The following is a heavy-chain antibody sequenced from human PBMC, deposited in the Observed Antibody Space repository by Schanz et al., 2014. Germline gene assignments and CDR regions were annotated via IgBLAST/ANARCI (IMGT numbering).Heavy chain of an antibody. V-gene: IGHV4-61*02. Sequence: QVQLQESGPGLAKPSQTLSLTCTVSGGSIRSVTYYWSWIRQPAGKALEWVGRVFPNGITNYNPSRKSRVTKTRETSKNQYSLTLTSLTAADTAVYYCARDATWRLDLWGRGTLVTVSS. D-gene: IGHD5-12*01. CDR1: GGSIRSVTYY. CDR2: VFPNGIT. J-gene: IGHJ2*01. CDR3: ARDATWRLDL.